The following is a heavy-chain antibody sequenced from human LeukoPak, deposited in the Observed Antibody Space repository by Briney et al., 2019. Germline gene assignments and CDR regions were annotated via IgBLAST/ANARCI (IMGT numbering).Heavy chain of an antibody. D-gene: IGHD3-10*01. Sequence: GGSLRLSCAASGFTFSSYAMHWVRQAPGKGLEWVAVISYDGSNKYYADSVKGRFTISRDNSKNTLYLQMNSLRAEDTAVYYCARVGGVVRGVLFDYWGQGTLVTVSS. CDR2: ISYDGSNK. CDR1: GFTFSSYA. J-gene: IGHJ4*02. CDR3: ARVGGVVRGVLFDY. V-gene: IGHV3-30-3*01.